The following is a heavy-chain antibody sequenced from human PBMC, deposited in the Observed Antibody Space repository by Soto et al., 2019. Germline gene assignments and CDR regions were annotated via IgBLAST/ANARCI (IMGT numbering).Heavy chain of an antibody. Sequence: GGSLRLSCAASGFTFSNAWMSWVRQAPGKGLEWVGRIKSKTDGETTDYAAPVKGRFTISRDDSKNTLYLQMNSLKTEDTAVYYCTTDYDCTNGVCYYFDYWGQGTLVTVSS. J-gene: IGHJ4*02. D-gene: IGHD2-8*01. CDR3: TTDYDCTNGVCYYFDY. V-gene: IGHV3-15*01. CDR2: IKSKTDGETT. CDR1: GFTFSNAW.